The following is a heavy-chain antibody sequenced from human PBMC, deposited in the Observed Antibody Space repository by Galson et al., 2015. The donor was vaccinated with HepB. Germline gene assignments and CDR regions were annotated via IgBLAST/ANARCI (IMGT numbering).Heavy chain of an antibody. CDR1: GFTFSSYC. V-gene: IGHV3-30*18. Sequence: SLRLSCAASGFTFSSYCMHWVRQAPGKGLEWVAVIYNDGSNTYYTDYVKGRFTISRDNSKNTLYLQMNSLRGEDTAVYYCAKGRDDKCVLEFDYWGQGTLVTVSS. CDR2: IYNDGSNT. J-gene: IGHJ4*01. D-gene: IGHD5-24*01. CDR3: AKGRDDKCVLEFDY.